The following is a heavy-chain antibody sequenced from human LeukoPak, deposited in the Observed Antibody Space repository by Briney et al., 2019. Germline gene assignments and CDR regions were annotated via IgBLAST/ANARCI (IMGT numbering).Heavy chain of an antibody. Sequence: ASVKVSCKASGYTFTSYGISWVRQALGQGLEWMGWSSAYNGNTNYAQKVQGRVTMTTDTSTTTAYMELRSLRSDDTAVYYCARDPERWLQLYHFDYWGQGTLVTVSS. V-gene: IGHV1-18*01. J-gene: IGHJ4*02. CDR2: SSAYNGNT. CDR1: GYTFTSYG. CDR3: ARDPERWLQLYHFDY. D-gene: IGHD5-24*01.